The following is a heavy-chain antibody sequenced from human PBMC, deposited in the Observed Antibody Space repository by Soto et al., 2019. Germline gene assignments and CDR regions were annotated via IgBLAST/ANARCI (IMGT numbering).Heavy chain of an antibody. CDR3: ARDATTFGIIMPHDY. D-gene: IGHD3-3*01. V-gene: IGHV3-30-3*01. Sequence: GSLRLSCAASGFTFSSYAMHWVRQAPGKGLEWVAVISYDGNNKYHADSVKGRFTISRDNSKNTLYLQMNSLRAEDTAVYYCARDATTFGIIMPHDYWGQGTLVTVSS. CDR2: ISYDGNNK. CDR1: GFTFSSYA. J-gene: IGHJ4*02.